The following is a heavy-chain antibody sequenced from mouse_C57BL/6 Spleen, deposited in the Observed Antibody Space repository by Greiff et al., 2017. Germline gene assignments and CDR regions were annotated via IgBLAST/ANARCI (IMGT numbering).Heavy chain of an antibody. J-gene: IGHJ3*01. CDR2: ISSGSSTI. Sequence: EVQLQQSGGGLVKPGGSLKLSCAASGFTFSDYGMHWVRQAPEKGLEWVAYISSGSSTIYYADTVKGRFTISRDNAKKTLFLQMTSLRSEDTAMYYCARTLYYGSSPFAYWGQGTLVTVSA. CDR1: GFTFSDYG. CDR3: ARTLYYGSSPFAY. D-gene: IGHD1-1*01. V-gene: IGHV5-17*01.